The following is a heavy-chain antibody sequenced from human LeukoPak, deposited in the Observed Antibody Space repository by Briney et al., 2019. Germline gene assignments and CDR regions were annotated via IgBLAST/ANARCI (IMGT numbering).Heavy chain of an antibody. CDR1: GFDFSTYA. Sequence: GGSLRLSCAASGFDFSTYAINWVRQAPGKGLEWVSSISSSSSYIYYADSVKGRFTISRDNAKNSLYLQMNSLRAEDTAVYYCASEPDCSSTSCLTPLSYWGQGTLVTVSS. CDR3: ASEPDCSSTSCLTPLSY. D-gene: IGHD2-2*01. CDR2: ISSSSSYI. J-gene: IGHJ4*02. V-gene: IGHV3-21*01.